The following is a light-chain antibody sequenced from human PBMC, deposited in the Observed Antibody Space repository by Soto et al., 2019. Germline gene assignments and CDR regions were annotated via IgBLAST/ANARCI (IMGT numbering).Light chain of an antibody. V-gene: IGKV3-15*01. J-gene: IGKJ1*01. CDR1: ETVSSN. CDR3: HQYNNWPPWT. Sequence: EIMMSQSPVTLSVSPGDRATLSCRASETVSSNVAWYQQKPGQAPRLLIYGASTRATGIPARFSGSGSGTEFTLIISSLQSEDFAVYYCHQYNNWPPWTIGQGTMADI. CDR2: GAS.